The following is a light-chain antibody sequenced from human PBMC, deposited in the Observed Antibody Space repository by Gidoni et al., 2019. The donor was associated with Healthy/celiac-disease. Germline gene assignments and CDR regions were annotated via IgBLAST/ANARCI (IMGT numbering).Light chain of an antibody. V-gene: IGLV3-19*01. CDR2: GKN. Sequence: SSELTQDPAVSVALGQTVRITCQGDSLRSYYASWYQQKQGQAPVLVIYGKNNRPSGIPDRFSGSSSGNTASLTITGAQAEDDADYYCNSRDSSGNHLYVFGTGTKVTVL. CDR3: NSRDSSGNHLYV. CDR1: SLRSYY. J-gene: IGLJ1*01.